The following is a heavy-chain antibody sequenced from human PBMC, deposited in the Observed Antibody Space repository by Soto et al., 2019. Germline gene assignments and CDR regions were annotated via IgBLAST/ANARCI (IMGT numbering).Heavy chain of an antibody. Sequence: SVKVSCKASGFTFTSSAVQWVRQARGQRLEWIGWIVVGSGNTNYAQKFQERVTITRDMSTSTAYMELSSLRSEDTAVYYCAADLSGCDSLDYWGPGTLVTVSS. D-gene: IGHD5-12*01. CDR2: IVVGSGNT. V-gene: IGHV1-58*01. CDR1: GFTFTSSA. CDR3: AADLSGCDSLDY. J-gene: IGHJ4*02.